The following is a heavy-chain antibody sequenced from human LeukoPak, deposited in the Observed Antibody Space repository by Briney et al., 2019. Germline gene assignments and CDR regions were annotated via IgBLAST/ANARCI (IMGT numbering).Heavy chain of an antibody. CDR3: ARDGCSSTSCYYYYMDV. Sequence: PSETLSLTCAVSGGSISSSNWWSWVRQPPGKGLEWIGEIYHSGSTNYNPSLKSRVTISVDKSKNQFSLKLSSVTAADTAVYYCARDGCSSTSCYYYYMDVWGKGTTVTVSS. J-gene: IGHJ6*03. CDR1: GGSISSSNW. D-gene: IGHD2-2*01. CDR2: IYHSGST. V-gene: IGHV4-4*02.